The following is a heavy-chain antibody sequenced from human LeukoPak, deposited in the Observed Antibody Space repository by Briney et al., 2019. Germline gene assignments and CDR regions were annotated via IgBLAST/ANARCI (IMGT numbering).Heavy chain of an antibody. Sequence: GGSLRLSCAASGFTFSSYAMSWVRQAPGKGLEWVSAISGSGGSTYYADSVKGRFTISRDNSKNTLYLQMNSLRAEGTAVYYRAKGRLRSFPYYFDYWGQGTLVTVSS. CDR2: ISGSGGST. CDR1: GFTFSSYA. V-gene: IGHV3-23*01. CDR3: AKGRLRSFPYYFDY. D-gene: IGHD4-17*01. J-gene: IGHJ4*02.